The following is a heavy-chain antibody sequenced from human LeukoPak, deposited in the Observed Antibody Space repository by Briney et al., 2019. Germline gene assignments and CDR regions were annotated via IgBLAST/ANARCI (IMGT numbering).Heavy chain of an antibody. CDR2: SNDSGGT. V-gene: IGHV4-34*01. Sequence: SETLSLTCAVYGGTFSGYYWSWIRQPPGKRLEWVGESNDSGGTNYNPSLKSRVTISVDTSKNQFSLKLSSVTAADTAVYYCARVGLKKRIPQRYNWFDPWGQGTLVTVSS. CDR3: ARVGLKKRIPQRYNWFDP. D-gene: IGHD2-15*01. J-gene: IGHJ5*02. CDR1: GGTFSGYY.